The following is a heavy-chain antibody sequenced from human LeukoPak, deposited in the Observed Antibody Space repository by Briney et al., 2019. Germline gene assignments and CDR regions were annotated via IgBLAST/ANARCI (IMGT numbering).Heavy chain of an antibody. CDR3: ARHSGTYFDY. CDR1: GFTFSSYW. D-gene: IGHD1-26*01. J-gene: IGHJ4*02. CDR2: IKQDGSEK. V-gene: IGHV3-7*01. Sequence: GGSLRLSCGASGFTFSSYWMSWVRQAPGKGQEWVANIKQDGSEKYYVESVKGRFTISRDNARNSLFLQMNSLRAEDMAIYYCARHSGTYFDYWGPGTMVTVSS.